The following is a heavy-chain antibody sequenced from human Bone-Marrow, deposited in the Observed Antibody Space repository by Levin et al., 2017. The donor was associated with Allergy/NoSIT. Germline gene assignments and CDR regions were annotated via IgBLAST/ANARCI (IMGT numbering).Heavy chain of an antibody. CDR1: GDSMRSYY. J-gene: IGHJ3*01. CDR2: VYYSGYT. V-gene: IGHV4-59*01. Sequence: SQTLSLTCSVSGDSMRSYYWTWIRQPPGRGLEWIGCVYYSGYTNYNPSLKSRLIISVDPSKNQFSLKLNSVTTADTAVYYCAREGVADYEKYVHAFDVWGPGTLVTVSS. D-gene: IGHD4-17*01. CDR3: AREGVADYEKYVHAFDV.